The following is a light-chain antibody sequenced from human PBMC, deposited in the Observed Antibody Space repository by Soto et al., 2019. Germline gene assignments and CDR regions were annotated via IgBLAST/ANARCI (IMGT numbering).Light chain of an antibody. J-gene: IGLJ1*01. CDR2: EVT. CDR3: SSYTSSSTRV. V-gene: IGLV2-8*01. CDR1: SVDINY. Sequence: QSALTQPPSASGSRGQSVTISCTGTSVDINYVSWFQQHPGKAPKLIICEVTKRPSGVPDRFSGSKSGNTASLTVSGLQAEDEADYYCSSYTSSSTRVFGTGTKLTVL.